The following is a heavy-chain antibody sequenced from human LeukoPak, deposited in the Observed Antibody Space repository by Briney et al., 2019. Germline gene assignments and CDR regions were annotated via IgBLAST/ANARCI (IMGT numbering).Heavy chain of an antibody. D-gene: IGHD2-2*01. CDR3: ARDADCSSTSCYFDY. CDR1: GGSFSGYY. J-gene: IGHJ4*02. V-gene: IGHV4-34*01. CDR2: INHSGST. Sequence: ASETLSLTCAVYGGSFSGYYWSWIRQPPGKGLEWIGEINHSGSTNYNPSLKSRVTISVDTSKNQFSLKLSSVTAADTAVYYCARDADCSSTSCYFDYWGQGTLVTVSS.